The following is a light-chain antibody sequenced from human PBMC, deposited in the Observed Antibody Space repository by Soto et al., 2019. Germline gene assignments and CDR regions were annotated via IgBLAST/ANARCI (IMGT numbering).Light chain of an antibody. CDR2: GAS. CDR3: QQRTDWPMT. CDR1: QSVSSY. V-gene: IGKV3-11*01. Sequence: EIVLTQAPATLSLSPGERATLSCRASQSVSSYLAWYQPRPGQAPRLLIYGASNRATGIPARFSGSGSGTDFTLTISTLEAEDFAVYSCQQRTDWPMTFGPGTRLEI. J-gene: IGKJ5*01.